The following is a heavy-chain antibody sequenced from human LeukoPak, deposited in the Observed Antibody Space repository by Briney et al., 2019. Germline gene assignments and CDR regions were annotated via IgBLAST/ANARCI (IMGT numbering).Heavy chain of an antibody. Sequence: QSGGSLRLSCAASGFTFSSYSMNWVRQAPGKGLGWVSVISGSGDITYYADSVRGRFTISRDNSKNTLYLQVNSLRAEDTAIYYCAKDSPERVVRGYFDYWGQGTLVTVSS. V-gene: IGHV3-23*01. CDR3: AKDSPERVVRGYFDY. CDR2: ISGSGDIT. CDR1: GFTFSSYS. D-gene: IGHD4-23*01. J-gene: IGHJ4*02.